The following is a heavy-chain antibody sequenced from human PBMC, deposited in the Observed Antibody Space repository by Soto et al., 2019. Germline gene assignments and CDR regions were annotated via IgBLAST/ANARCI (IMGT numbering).Heavy chain of an antibody. CDR3: ASHVETAKGYYYGMDV. D-gene: IGHD5-18*01. J-gene: IGHJ6*02. CDR1: GYSFTNYW. Sequence: PGESLKISCKGSGYSFTNYWIGWVRQMPGKGLEWMGIINPADSESTYSPYFQGQVTISADKSISTAYLQWSSLKASGTAMYYCASHVETAKGYYYGMDVWGQGTTVTVSS. V-gene: IGHV5-51*01. CDR2: INPADSES.